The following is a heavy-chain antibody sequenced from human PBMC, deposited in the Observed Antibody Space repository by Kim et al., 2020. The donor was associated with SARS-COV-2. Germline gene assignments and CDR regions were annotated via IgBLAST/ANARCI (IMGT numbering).Heavy chain of an antibody. CDR3: AKSRNYYGSGSYSQDY. Sequence: SGKGRFTISRDKSKNTLYLQMNRLRAEDTAVYYCAKSRNYYGSGSYSQDYWGQGTLVTVSS. J-gene: IGHJ4*02. V-gene: IGHV3-23*03. D-gene: IGHD3-10*01.